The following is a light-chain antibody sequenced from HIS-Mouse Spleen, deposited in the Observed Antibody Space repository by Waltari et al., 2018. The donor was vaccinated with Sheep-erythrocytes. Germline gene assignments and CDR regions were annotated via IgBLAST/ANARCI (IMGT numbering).Light chain of an antibody. CDR2: AAS. J-gene: IGKJ5*01. CDR3: QQANSFPIP. Sequence: DIQMTQSPSSVSASVGDRVTITCRASQGISSWLDWYQQKPGKAPKLLIYAASSLQSGVPSRFSGSGSWTDFTLTISSLQPEDFATYYCQQANSFPIPFGQGTRLEIK. V-gene: IGKV1-12*01. CDR1: QGISSW.